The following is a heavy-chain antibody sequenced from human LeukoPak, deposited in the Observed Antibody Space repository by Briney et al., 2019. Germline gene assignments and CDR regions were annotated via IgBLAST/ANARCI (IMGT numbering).Heavy chain of an antibody. J-gene: IGHJ6*02. CDR2: IYSGGST. D-gene: IGHD3-10*01. V-gene: IGHV3-53*01. CDR3: ARDAMVRGAGPFGPYYYYGMDV. Sequence: GSLRLSCAASGFTVSSNYMSWVRQAPGKGLEWVSVIYSGGSTYYADSVKGRFTISRDNSKNTLYLQMNSLRAEDTAVYYCARDAMVRGAGPFGPYYYYGMDVWGQGTTVTVSS. CDR1: GFTVSSNY.